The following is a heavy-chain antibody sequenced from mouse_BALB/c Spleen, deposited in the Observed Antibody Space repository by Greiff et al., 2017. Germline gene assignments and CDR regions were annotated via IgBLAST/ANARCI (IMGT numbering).Heavy chain of an antibody. J-gene: IGHJ4*01. D-gene: IGHD2-4*01. Sequence: EVHLVESGGGLVKPGGSLKLSCAASGFTFSSYAMSWVRQSPEKRLEWVAEISSGGSYTYYPDTVTGRFTISRDNAKNTLYLEMSSLRSEDTAMYYCARHYDEEGYAMDYWGQGTSVTVSS. CDR1: GFTFSSYA. V-gene: IGHV5-9-4*01. CDR3: ARHYDEEGYAMDY. CDR2: ISSGGSYT.